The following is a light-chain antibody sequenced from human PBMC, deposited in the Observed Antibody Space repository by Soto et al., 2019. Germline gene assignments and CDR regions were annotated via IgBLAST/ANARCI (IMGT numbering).Light chain of an antibody. CDR2: KAS. V-gene: IGKV1-5*03. J-gene: IGKJ1*01. Sequence: DVQMTQSPSTLSASVGDRVTITCRASESIDSWLAWHQQKPGRAPNLLIYKASTLQSGVPSRFSGSGSGTDFTLTISSLQPADFATYFCQQSYNPPPTFGQGTKVDIK. CDR1: ESIDSW. CDR3: QQSYNPPPT.